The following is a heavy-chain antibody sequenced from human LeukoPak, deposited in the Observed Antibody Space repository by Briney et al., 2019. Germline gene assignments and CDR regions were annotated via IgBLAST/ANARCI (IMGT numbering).Heavy chain of an antibody. D-gene: IGHD3-16*01. CDR3: AKGGESSLPFDY. J-gene: IGHJ4*02. CDR2: VHTTGGT. V-gene: IGHV4-59*10. CDR1: GGSFSGHY. Sequence: SETLSLTCAVYGGSFSGHYWSWIRQPAGKEPEWIGRVHTTGGTNYNPSLKSRLTMSVDTSKNQFSLHLTSVTAADTAVYYCAKGGESSLPFDYWGQGTLVTVSS.